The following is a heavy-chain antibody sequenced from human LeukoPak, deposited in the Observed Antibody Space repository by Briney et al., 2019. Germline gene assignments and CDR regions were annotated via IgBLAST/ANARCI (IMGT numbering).Heavy chain of an antibody. CDR2: IRYDGRNK. J-gene: IGHJ4*02. Sequence: GGSLRLSCAASGFTFSSYGMHWVRQAPGKGLEWVAFIRYDGRNKYYADSVKGRFTISRDNSKNTLYLQMNSLRAEDTAVYYCAGYYDFWSGYPIDYWGQGTLVTVSS. D-gene: IGHD3-3*01. CDR3: AGYYDFWSGYPIDY. CDR1: GFTFSSYG. V-gene: IGHV3-30*02.